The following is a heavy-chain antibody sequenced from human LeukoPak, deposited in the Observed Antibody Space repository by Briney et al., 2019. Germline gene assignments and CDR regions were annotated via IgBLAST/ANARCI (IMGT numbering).Heavy chain of an antibody. CDR2: IYYSGST. J-gene: IGHJ4*02. D-gene: IGHD3-16*02. V-gene: IGHV4-59*01. CDR3: ARGVYYDYVWGSYRPYYFDY. CDR1: GGSISSYY. Sequence: SETPSLTCTVSGGSISSYYWSWIRQPAGKGLEWIGYIYYSGSTNYNPSLKSRVTISVDTSKNQFSLKLSSVTAADTAVYYCARGVYYDYVWGSYRPYYFDYWGQGTLVTVSS.